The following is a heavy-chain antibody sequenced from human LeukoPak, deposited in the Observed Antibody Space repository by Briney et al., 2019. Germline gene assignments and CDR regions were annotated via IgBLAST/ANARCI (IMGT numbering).Heavy chain of an antibody. CDR3: ARDREGYCSGGSCSNWFDP. CDR1: GYTFTSYG. V-gene: IGHV1-18*01. Sequence: ASVKVSCKASGYTFTSYGISWVRQAPGQGLEWMGWISAYNGNTNYAQKLQGRVTMTTDTSTSTAYMVLRSLRSDDTAVYYCARDREGYCSGGSCSNWFDPWGQGTLVTVSS. CDR2: ISAYNGNT. J-gene: IGHJ5*02. D-gene: IGHD2-15*01.